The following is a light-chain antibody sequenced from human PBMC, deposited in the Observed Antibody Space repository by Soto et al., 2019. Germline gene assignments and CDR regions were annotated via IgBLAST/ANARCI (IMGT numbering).Light chain of an antibody. CDR3: QQYGSSPVFT. CDR1: QSVSSSY. J-gene: IGKJ3*01. Sequence: EIVLTQSPGTLSLSPGERATLSCRASQSVSSSYLAWYQQKPGQAPRLLIYGASSRATGIPDSFSGSGSRTDFTLTISRLETEDFAVYYWQQYGSSPVFTFGRGTKVDIK. V-gene: IGKV3-20*01. CDR2: GAS.